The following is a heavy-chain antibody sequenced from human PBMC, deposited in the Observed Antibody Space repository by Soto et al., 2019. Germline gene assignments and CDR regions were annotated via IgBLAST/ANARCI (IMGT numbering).Heavy chain of an antibody. CDR1: GFTCRSYA. V-gene: IGHV3-21*01. CDR2: ISSSSSYI. CDR3: ARAPGALRELEG. J-gene: IGHJ4*02. Sequence: GGSLRLSCAASGFTCRSYAMSWVRQAPGKGLEWVSSISSSSSYIYYADSVKGRFTISRDNAKNSLYLQMNSLRAEDKAVYYCARAPGALRELEGWGQGTLVTVSS. D-gene: IGHD1-26*01.